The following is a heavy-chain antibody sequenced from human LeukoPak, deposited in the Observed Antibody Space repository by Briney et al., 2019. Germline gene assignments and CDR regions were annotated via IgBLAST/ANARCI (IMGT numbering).Heavy chain of an antibody. CDR3: ARAGVSGRDKGTYYFDY. Sequence: GGSLRLSCAASGFTFDDYAMHWVRQAPGKGLEWVSGISWNSGSIGYADSVKGRFTISRDNAKNSLYLQMNSLRAEDTAVYYCARAGVSGRDKGTYYFDYWGQGTLVTVSS. V-gene: IGHV3-9*01. CDR2: ISWNSGSI. CDR1: GFTFDDYA. D-gene: IGHD1-1*01. J-gene: IGHJ4*02.